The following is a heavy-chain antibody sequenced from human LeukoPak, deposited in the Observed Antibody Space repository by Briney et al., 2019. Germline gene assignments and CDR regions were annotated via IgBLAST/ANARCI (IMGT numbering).Heavy chain of an antibody. CDR3: ARDGNYYDSSGYFNFDY. Sequence: PGGSLRLSCAASGFTFDDYAMHWVRQAPGKGLEWVSGISWNSGSIGYADSVKGRFTISRDNAKNSLYLQMNSLRAEDTAVYYCARDGNYYDSSGYFNFDYWGQGTLVTVSS. V-gene: IGHV3-9*01. D-gene: IGHD3-22*01. CDR1: GFTFDDYA. CDR2: ISWNSGSI. J-gene: IGHJ4*02.